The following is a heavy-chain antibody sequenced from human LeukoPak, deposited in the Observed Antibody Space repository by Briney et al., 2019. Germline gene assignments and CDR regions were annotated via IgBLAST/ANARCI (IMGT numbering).Heavy chain of an antibody. CDR1: GGSITSYF. Sequence: PSETLSLTCTVSGGSITSYFWGWIRQPPGKGLEWIGYIYHSGTTNYNPSLKSRVTISADTSRSQFSLRLSSVTAADTAVYYCAQKAPFSPGYSQHWGQGTLVTVSS. V-gene: IGHV4-59*01. CDR3: AQKAPFSPGYSQH. CDR2: IYHSGTT. D-gene: IGHD2/OR15-2a*01. J-gene: IGHJ1*01.